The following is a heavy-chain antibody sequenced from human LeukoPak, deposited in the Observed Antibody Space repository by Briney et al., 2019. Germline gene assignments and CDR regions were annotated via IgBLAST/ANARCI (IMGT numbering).Heavy chain of an antibody. D-gene: IGHD6-13*01. V-gene: IGHV1-2*02. Sequence: ASVKVSCKASGYTFTGYYMHWVRQAPGQGLEWMGWINPNSGGTNYAQKFQGRVTMTRDTSISTAYMELSSLRSEDTAVYYCARGRYSSSSDDAFDIWGQGTMVTVSS. CDR1: GYTFTGYY. CDR3: ARGRYSSSSDDAFDI. CDR2: INPNSGGT. J-gene: IGHJ3*02.